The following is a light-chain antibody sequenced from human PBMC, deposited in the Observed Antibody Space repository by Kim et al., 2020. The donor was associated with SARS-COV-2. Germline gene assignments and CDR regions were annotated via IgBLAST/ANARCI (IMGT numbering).Light chain of an antibody. J-gene: IGLJ2*01. Sequence: GQKVTISCSGSSSNIGNNYVYWYQQLPGKAPKLLIYDNNKRPSGIPDRFSGSKSGTSATLGITGLQTGDEADYYCGTWDSSLSAVVFGGGTQLTVL. CDR2: DNN. V-gene: IGLV1-51*01. CDR1: SSNIGNNY. CDR3: GTWDSSLSAVV.